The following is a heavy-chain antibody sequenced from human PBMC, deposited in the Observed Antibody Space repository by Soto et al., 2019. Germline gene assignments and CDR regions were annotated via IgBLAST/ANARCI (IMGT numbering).Heavy chain of an antibody. J-gene: IGHJ4*02. Sequence: ASVKCSCKASGYTFTSYGISWVRQAPGQGLEWMGWISAYNGNTNYAQKLQGRVTMTTDTSTSTAYMELRSLRSDDTAVYYCARDLQSGIVGPFDYWGQGTLVTVSS. CDR2: ISAYNGNT. D-gene: IGHD1-26*01. CDR1: GYTFTSYG. CDR3: ARDLQSGIVGPFDY. V-gene: IGHV1-18*04.